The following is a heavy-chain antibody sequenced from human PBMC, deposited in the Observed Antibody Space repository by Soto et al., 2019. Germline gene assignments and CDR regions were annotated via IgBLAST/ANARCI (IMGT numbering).Heavy chain of an antibody. Sequence: QVHLVQSGAEVKKPGASVKVSCKGSGYAFTTYGITWVRQAPGQGLEWMGWISAQNGNTNYAQKLQGRFTVTRDTSTSTAYMELRSLGSDDTAVYYCARGRYGDYWGQGALVTVSS. CDR1: GYAFTTYG. D-gene: IGHD1-1*01. CDR2: ISAQNGNT. J-gene: IGHJ4*02. CDR3: ARGRYGDY. V-gene: IGHV1-18*01.